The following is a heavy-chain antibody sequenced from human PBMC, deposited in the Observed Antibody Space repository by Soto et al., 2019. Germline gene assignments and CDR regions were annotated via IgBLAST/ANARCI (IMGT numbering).Heavy chain of an antibody. J-gene: IGHJ4*02. CDR2: IRSKAYGETT. CDR1: GITFGDFA. Sequence: GGSLRLSCTVSGITFGDFAVSWFRQAPGKGLEWVGFIRSKAYGETTEYAASVKGRFTISRDESKNIAYLHMNSLKTEDTAVYYCTGATTPTTRPDYWGQGTLVTVSS. D-gene: IGHD4-17*01. CDR3: TGATTPTTRPDY. V-gene: IGHV3-49*03.